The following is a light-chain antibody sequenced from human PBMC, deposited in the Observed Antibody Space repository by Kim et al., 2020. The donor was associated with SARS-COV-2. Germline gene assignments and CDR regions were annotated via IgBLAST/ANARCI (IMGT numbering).Light chain of an antibody. CDR2: GAS. CDR1: QSISTY. J-gene: IGKJ4*01. Sequence: ASVGDRVTITCRASQSISTYLNWYQHRSGKAPSLLIYGASSLQSGVPSRFSGSGSGTDFTLTISSLQPEDFATYYCQQSYMTPLTFGGGTKVDIK. V-gene: IGKV1-39*01. CDR3: QQSYMTPLT.